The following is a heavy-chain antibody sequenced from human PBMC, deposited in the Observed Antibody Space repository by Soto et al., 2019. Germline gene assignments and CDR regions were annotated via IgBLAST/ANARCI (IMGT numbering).Heavy chain of an antibody. CDR1: GDSVSNYY. Sequence: NPSETLSLTCTVSGDSVSNYYWSWIRQPAGRGLEWIGRVYSSGATNYNPSLNGRVTMSVDTFRNQFSLRLSSVTAADTAIYYCTKGPNWNYYYYGVDVWGQGTAVTVSS. CDR3: TKGPNWNYYYYGVDV. D-gene: IGHD1-20*01. J-gene: IGHJ6*02. CDR2: VYSSGAT. V-gene: IGHV4-4*07.